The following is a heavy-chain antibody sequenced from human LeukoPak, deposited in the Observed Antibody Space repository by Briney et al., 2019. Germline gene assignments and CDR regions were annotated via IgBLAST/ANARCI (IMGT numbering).Heavy chain of an antibody. CDR1: RGTFSSYA. D-gene: IGHD6-13*01. CDR2: IIPIFGTA. V-gene: IGHV1-69*13. CDR3: ARDPVAAAGLNWYFDL. Sequence: ASVKVSCKASRGTFSSYASSWVRQAPGQGLEWMGGIIPIFGTANYAQKFQGRVTITADESTSTAYMELSSLRSEDTAVYYCARDPVAAAGLNWYFDLWGRGTLVTVSS. J-gene: IGHJ2*01.